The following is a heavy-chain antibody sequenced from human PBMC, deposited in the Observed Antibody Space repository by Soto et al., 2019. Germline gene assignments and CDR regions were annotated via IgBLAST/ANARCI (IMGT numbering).Heavy chain of an antibody. CDR3: AREFDY. CDR2: IYNSGTT. CDR1: GGSISSGSYY. Sequence: PSETLSLTCTVSGGSISSGSYYWTWIRQHPGKGLEWIGYIYNSGTTYYNPSLKSRVTISVDTSKNQFSLKLTSVTDADTAVYYCAREFDYWGQGTLVTVSS. V-gene: IGHV4-31*03. J-gene: IGHJ4*02.